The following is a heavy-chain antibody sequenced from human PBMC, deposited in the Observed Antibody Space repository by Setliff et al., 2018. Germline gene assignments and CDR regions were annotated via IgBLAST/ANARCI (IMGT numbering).Heavy chain of an antibody. D-gene: IGHD2-8*02. CDR1: GGSISSSSYY. V-gene: IGHV4-39*01. CDR2: IYYSGST. CDR3: TVYNTGSSKDHY. J-gene: IGHJ4*02. Sequence: PSETLSLTCTVSGGSISSSSYYWGWIRQPPGKGLEWIGSIYYSGSTYYNPSLKSRVTIPVDTSKNQFSLKLSSVTAADTAVYYCTVYNTGSSKDHYWGQGTPVTVSS.